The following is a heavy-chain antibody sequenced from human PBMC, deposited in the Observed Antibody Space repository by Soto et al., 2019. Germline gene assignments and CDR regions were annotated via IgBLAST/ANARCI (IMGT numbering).Heavy chain of an antibody. CDR2: IYYSGST. CDR1: GGSISSYY. D-gene: IGHD3-16*01. V-gene: IGHV4-59*08. CDR3: ARHYGWGFDI. J-gene: IGHJ3*02. Sequence: SETLSLTCTVSGGSISSYYWSWIRQPPGKGLEWIGYIYYSGSTNYNPSLKSRVTISVDTSKNQFSLKLSSVTAADAAVYYWARHYGWGFDIWGQGTMVTVSS.